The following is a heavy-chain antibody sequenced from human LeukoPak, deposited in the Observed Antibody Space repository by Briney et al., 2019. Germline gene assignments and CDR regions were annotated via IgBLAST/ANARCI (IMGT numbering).Heavy chain of an antibody. CDR3: ARERWLQGA. CDR1: GYIFSNYY. CDR2: INPKSGGT. D-gene: IGHD5-24*01. Sequence: ASVKVSCKASGYIFSNYYMQWVRQAPGQGLEWMGWINPKSGGTNYAQKFQGRVTMTRDTSTSTAYMELSRLTSDDTAVYYCARERWLQGAWGQGTLVTVSS. J-gene: IGHJ5*02. V-gene: IGHV1-2*02.